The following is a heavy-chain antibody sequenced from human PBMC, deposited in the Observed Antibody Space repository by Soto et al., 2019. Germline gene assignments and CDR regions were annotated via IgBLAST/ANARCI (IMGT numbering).Heavy chain of an antibody. J-gene: IGHJ6*02. Sequence: KTSETLSLTCTVSGGSISSSSYYWGWIRQPPGKGLEWIGSIYYSGSTYYNPSLKSRVTISVDTSKNQFSLKLSSVTAADTAVYYCARQGGYSYVLHYYYGMDVWGQGTTVTVSS. V-gene: IGHV4-39*01. CDR1: GGSISSSSYY. D-gene: IGHD5-18*01. CDR3: ARQGGYSYVLHYYYGMDV. CDR2: IYYSGST.